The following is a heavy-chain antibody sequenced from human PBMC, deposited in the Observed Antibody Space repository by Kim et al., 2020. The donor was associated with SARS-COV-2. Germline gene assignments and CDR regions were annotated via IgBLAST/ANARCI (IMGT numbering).Heavy chain of an antibody. V-gene: IGHV4-34*01. D-gene: IGHD2-2*02. CDR3: ARGGSLGRYIVVVPAAILDY. CDR2: INHSGST. J-gene: IGHJ4*02. CDR1: GGSFSGYY. Sequence: SETLSLTCAVYGGSFSGYYWSWIRQPPGKGLEWIGEINHSGSTNYNPSLKSRVTISVDTSKNQFSLKLSSVTAADTAVYYCARGGSLGRYIVVVPAAILDYWGQGTLVTVSS.